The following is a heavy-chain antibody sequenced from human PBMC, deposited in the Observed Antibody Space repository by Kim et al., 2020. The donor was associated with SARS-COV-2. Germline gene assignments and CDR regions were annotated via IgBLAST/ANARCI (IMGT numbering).Heavy chain of an antibody. CDR3: AKDRHFYDSSGYYPDFDY. J-gene: IGHJ4*02. CDR1: GFTFSSYA. CDR2: ISGSGGDT. D-gene: IGHD3-22*01. Sequence: GGSLRLSCAASGFTFSSYAMSWVRQAPGKGLEWVSAISGSGGDTYYADSVKGRFTISRDNSKNTLYLQMNSLRAEDTAVYYCAKDRHFYDSSGYYPDFDYWGQGTLVTVSS. V-gene: IGHV3-23*01.